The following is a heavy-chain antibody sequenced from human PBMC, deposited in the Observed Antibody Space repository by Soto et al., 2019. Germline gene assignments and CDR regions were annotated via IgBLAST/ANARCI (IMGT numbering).Heavy chain of an antibody. CDR2: ISGSGDTT. J-gene: IGHJ4*02. CDR1: GFIFSDYA. D-gene: IGHD3-16*01. V-gene: IGHV3-23*01. CDR3: AKGRPSGGAVAGEYY. Sequence: GGSLRLSCEASGFIFSDYAMSWGRQAPGKGLEWISSISGSGDTTSYADSLKGRVTISRDNSKNTLYLQMNSLRVEDTAIYYCAKGRPSGGAVAGEYYWSQGSLVTVSP.